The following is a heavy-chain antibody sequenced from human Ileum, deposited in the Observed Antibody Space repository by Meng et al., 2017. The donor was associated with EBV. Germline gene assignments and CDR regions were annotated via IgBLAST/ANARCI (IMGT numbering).Heavy chain of an antibody. CDR1: GFTFSSYW. CDR2: INSDGSST. V-gene: IGHV3-74*01. CDR3: ARGYFQQQLSDY. D-gene: IGHD6-13*01. Sequence: EVQLVESGGGLVQPGGSLRRACAASGFTFSSYWMHWVRQAPGKGLVWVSRINSDGSSTSYADSVKGRFTISRDNAKNTLYLQMNSLRAEDTAVYYCARGYFQQQLSDYWGQGTLVTVSS. J-gene: IGHJ4*02.